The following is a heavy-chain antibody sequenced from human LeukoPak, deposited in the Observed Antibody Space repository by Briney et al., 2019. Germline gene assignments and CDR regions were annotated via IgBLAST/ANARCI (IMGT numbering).Heavy chain of an antibody. D-gene: IGHD2-21*02. Sequence: SETLSLTCTVSDDSITIYYWSWIRQPPGKGLEWIGYIDHTGITNYNPSLKSRVTISVDTSKNQFSLKLSSVTAADTAVYYCASPSGQVTAFDIWGQGTMVTVSS. CDR1: DDSITIYY. CDR3: ASPSGQVTAFDI. CDR2: IDHTGIT. V-gene: IGHV4-59*08. J-gene: IGHJ3*02.